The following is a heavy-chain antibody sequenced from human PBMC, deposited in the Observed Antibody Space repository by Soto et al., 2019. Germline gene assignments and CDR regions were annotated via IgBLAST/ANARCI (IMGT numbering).Heavy chain of an antibody. V-gene: IGHV3-66*01. Sequence: EVQLVESGGDLVQPGGSLRLSCAASGFTVSNNYISWVRQAPGKGLEWVSLMYSSGTTHYADSVKGRFTISRDSSKNTVFLQMNSLTAEATAVYLCTAGLSPGNSWGQGTLVTVSS. J-gene: IGHJ4*02. CDR1: GFTVSNNY. CDR2: MYSSGTT. D-gene: IGHD2-21*02. CDR3: TAGLSPGNS.